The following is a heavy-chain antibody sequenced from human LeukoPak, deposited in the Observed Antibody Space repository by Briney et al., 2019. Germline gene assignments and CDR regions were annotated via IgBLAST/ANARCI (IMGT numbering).Heavy chain of an antibody. CDR2: INPDSGDT. J-gene: IGHJ4*02. Sequence: ASVKVSCKASGYTFTGYYMHWVRQAPGQGLEWMGWINPDSGDTNYAQKFQGRVTMTRDTSTSTVYMELSSLRSEDTAVYYCARASYDSSGYIGFDYWGQGTLVTVSS. CDR1: GYTFTGYY. V-gene: IGHV1-2*02. D-gene: IGHD3-22*01. CDR3: ARASYDSSGYIGFDY.